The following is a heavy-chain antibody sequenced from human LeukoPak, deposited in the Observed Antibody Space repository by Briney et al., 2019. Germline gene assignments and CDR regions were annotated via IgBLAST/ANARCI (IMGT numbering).Heavy chain of an antibody. Sequence: GGSLRLSCAASGFTFSSYEMNWVRQAPGKGLEWVSYISSSGSTIYYADSVKGRFTISRDNAKNSLYLQMNSLRAEDTAVYYCAKGVAQWLVYYYYYYMDVWGKGTTVTISS. D-gene: IGHD6-19*01. V-gene: IGHV3-48*03. CDR2: ISSSGSTI. CDR1: GFTFSSYE. J-gene: IGHJ6*03. CDR3: AKGVAQWLVYYYYYYMDV.